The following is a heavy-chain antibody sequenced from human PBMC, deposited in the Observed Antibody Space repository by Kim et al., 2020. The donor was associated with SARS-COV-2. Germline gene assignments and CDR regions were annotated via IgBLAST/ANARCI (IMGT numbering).Heavy chain of an antibody. CDR3: ARALVTGIYSGYFDS. V-gene: IGHV3-30*07. Sequence: DSVKGRFTISRDNSETTVYLQMNILRAEDTAVYYCARALVTGIYSGYFDSWGQGTLVTVSS. J-gene: IGHJ4*02. D-gene: IGHD1-26*01.